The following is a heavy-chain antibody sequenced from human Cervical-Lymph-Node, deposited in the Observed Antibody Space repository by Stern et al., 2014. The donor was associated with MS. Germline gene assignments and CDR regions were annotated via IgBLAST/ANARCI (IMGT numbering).Heavy chain of an antibody. Sequence: VQLGESGGGVVQPGRSLRISCAGSGFTFSTYGMHWVRQAPGKGLEWVALISYDGKNEEYVDSVKGRFTISRDNSKNTLYLQMNSLRAEDTAVYYCAKDRGSGWSLDYWGQGTLVTVS. CDR1: GFTFSTYG. CDR3: AKDRGSGWSLDY. V-gene: IGHV3-30*18. J-gene: IGHJ4*02. CDR2: ISYDGKNE. D-gene: IGHD6-19*01.